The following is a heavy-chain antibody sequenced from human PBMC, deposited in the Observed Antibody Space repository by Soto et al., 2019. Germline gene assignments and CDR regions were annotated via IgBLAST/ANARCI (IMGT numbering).Heavy chain of an antibody. J-gene: IGHJ6*03. D-gene: IGHD3-10*01. Sequence: ASVKVSCKASGYTFTSYGISWVRQAPGQGLEWMGWISAYNGNTNYAQKLQGRVTMTTDTSTSTAYMELRSLRSDDTAVYYCARGGMVRGVITPTYYYYYMDVWGKGTTVTVSS. CDR1: GYTFTSYG. CDR2: ISAYNGNT. CDR3: ARGGMVRGVITPTYYYYYMDV. V-gene: IGHV1-18*01.